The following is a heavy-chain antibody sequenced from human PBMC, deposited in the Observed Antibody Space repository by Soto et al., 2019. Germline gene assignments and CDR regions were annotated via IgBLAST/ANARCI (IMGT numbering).Heavy chain of an antibody. Sequence: QVQLQESGPGLVKPSETLSLTCSVSGGSISNHYWSWLRQPPVKGLEWIGYIYYNGNTNYNPSLKSRVTMSVDTSRNQISLKLTTVTAADTAVYYCTRANWYSEYWGQGTLVTVSS. CDR3: TRANWYSEY. CDR2: IYYNGNT. V-gene: IGHV4-59*11. J-gene: IGHJ4*02. D-gene: IGHD7-27*01. CDR1: GGSISNHY.